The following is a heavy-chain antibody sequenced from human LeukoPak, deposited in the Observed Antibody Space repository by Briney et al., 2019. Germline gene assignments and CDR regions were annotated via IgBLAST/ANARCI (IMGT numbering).Heavy chain of an antibody. V-gene: IGHV1-69*05. Sequence: SVKVSCKASGGTFSSYAISWVRQVPGQGLEWMGRIIPIFGTANYAQKFQGRVTITTDESTSTAYMELSSLRSGDTAVYYCARDGDANYYDSNRYFQHWGQGTLVTVSS. CDR1: GGTFSSYA. J-gene: IGHJ1*01. CDR3: ARDGDANYYDSNRYFQH. CDR2: IIPIFGTA. D-gene: IGHD3-22*01.